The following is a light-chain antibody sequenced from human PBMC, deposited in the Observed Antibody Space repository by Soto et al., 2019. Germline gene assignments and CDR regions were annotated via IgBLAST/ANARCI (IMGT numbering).Light chain of an antibody. Sequence: QLVLTQSPSASASLGASVKLTCTLSSGHSNYAIAWHQQQSEKGPRYLMKLNSDGSHSKGYVIPDRFSGSSSGAERYLTISILVSEDEADYSCKTWGSGIVVFGGGTKLTVL. CDR2: LNSDGSH. CDR1: SGHSNYA. CDR3: KTWGSGIVV. V-gene: IGLV4-69*01. J-gene: IGLJ2*01.